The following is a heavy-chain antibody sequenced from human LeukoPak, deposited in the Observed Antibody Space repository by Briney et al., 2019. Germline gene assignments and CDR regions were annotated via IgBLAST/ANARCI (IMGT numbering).Heavy chain of an antibody. CDR1: GFTFSSYA. CDR3: ARDISEGGMDV. V-gene: IGHV3-23*01. CDR2: ISGSGGST. J-gene: IGHJ6*02. Sequence: QSGGSLRLSCAASGFTFSSYAMSWVRQAPGKGLEWVSAISGSGGSTYYADSVKGRFTISRDNSKNTVDVQMNSLRAEDTAVYYCARDISEGGMDVWGQGTTVIVSS.